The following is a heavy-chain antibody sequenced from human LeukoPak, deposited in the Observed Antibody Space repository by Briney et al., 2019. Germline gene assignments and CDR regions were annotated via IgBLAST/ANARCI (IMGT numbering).Heavy chain of an antibody. CDR1: GGSISSYY. J-gene: IGHJ6*03. V-gene: IGHV4-4*07. CDR2: IYTGGST. Sequence: SETLSLTCTVSGGSISSYYWSWIRQPAGKGLEWIGRIYTGGSTNYNPSLKSRVTMSVDTSKNQFSLKLSSVTAADTAVYYCARDSVPLYDFWGGYKDYMDVWGKGTTVTVSS. CDR3: ARDSVPLYDFWGGYKDYMDV. D-gene: IGHD3-3*01.